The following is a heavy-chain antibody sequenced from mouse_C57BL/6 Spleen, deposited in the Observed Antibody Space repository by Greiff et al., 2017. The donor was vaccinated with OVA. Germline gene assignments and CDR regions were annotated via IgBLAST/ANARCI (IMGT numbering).Heavy chain of an antibody. J-gene: IGHJ3*01. D-gene: IGHD4-1*01. CDR3: ARQQTGIFAY. V-gene: IGHV1-82*01. CDR1: GYAFSSSW. Sequence: VKLLESGPELVKPGASVKISCKASGYAFSSSWMNWVKQRPGKGLEWIGRIYPGDGDTNYNGKFKGKATLTADKSSSTAYMQLSSLTSEDSAVYFCARQQTGIFAYWGQGTLVTVSA. CDR2: IYPGDGDT.